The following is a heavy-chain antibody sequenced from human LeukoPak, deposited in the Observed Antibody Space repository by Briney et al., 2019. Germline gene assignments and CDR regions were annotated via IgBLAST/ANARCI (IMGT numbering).Heavy chain of an antibody. CDR2: ISSGSSYI. CDR3: ARGGLNYADASDI. CDR1: GSTFSRHS. Sequence: PGGSLRLSCAASGSTFSRHSMNWVRQAPGKGLEWVSYISSGSSYIYYADSVKGRFTTSRDNAENSLYLQMDSLRGEDTAVYYCARGGLNYADASDIWGQGTMVTVSS. J-gene: IGHJ3*02. D-gene: IGHD4-11*01. V-gene: IGHV3-21*01.